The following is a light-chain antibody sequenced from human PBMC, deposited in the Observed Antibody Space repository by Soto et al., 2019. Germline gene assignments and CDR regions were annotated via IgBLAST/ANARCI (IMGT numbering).Light chain of an antibody. CDR1: QGINSW. CDR3: QPANRFPWT. V-gene: IGKV1-12*01. J-gene: IGKJ1*01. Sequence: DIQMTQSPSSVSASVGDRVTMTCRASQGINSWLAWYQQKPGKAPKLLIYVASNLQSGVPSRFSGSGSGTDFTLTISSLQPEDFATYYCQPANRFPWTLGQGTKVDIK. CDR2: VAS.